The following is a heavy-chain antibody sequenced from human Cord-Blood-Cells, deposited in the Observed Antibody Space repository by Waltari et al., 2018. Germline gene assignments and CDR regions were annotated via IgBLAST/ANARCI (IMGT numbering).Heavy chain of an antibody. D-gene: IGHD1-7*01. CDR1: GYTFTGYY. J-gene: IGHJ3*02. CDR2: INPNSGGT. Sequence: QVQLVQSGAEVKKPGASVQVSCKASGYTFTGYYMHWVLQAPGQGLEWMGWINPNSGGTNYAQKVQGRVTMTRDTSFSTAYMELSRLRSDDTAVYYCARANWNYAFDIWGQGTMVTVSS. V-gene: IGHV1-2*02. CDR3: ARANWNYAFDI.